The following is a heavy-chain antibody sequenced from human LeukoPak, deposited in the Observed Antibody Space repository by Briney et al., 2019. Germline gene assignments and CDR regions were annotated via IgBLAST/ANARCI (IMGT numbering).Heavy chain of an antibody. V-gene: IGHV3-7*03. J-gene: IGHJ3*01. D-gene: IGHD6-19*01. CDR2: IKQDGSEK. Sequence: GGSLRLSCAASGFTFSSYAMSWVRQAPGKGLEWVANIKQDGSEKYYVDSVKGRFTISRDNAKNSLYLQMNSLRAEDTAVYYCARVDGIAVAPDDAFDVWGQGTMVTVSS. CDR1: GFTFSSYA. CDR3: ARVDGIAVAPDDAFDV.